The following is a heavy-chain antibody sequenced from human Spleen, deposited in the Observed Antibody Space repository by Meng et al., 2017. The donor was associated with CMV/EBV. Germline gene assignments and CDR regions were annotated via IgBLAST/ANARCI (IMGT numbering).Heavy chain of an antibody. CDR3: ARDLRATWNNFPSVMDV. D-gene: IGHD1/OR15-1a*01. Sequence: GGSLRLSCAVSGLTVSSNYMSWVRQAPGKGLEWVSVIYSGGSTYYADSVKGRFTISRDKSMNTLYLQMNSLRADDTAVYYCARDLRATWNNFPSVMDVWGLGTTVTVSS. J-gene: IGHJ6*02. CDR2: IYSGGST. CDR1: GLTVSSNY. V-gene: IGHV3-53*01.